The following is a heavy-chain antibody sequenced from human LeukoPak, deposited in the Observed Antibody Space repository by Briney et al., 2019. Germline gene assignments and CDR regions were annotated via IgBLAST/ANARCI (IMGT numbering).Heavy chain of an antibody. D-gene: IGHD3-22*01. V-gene: IGHV3-30-3*01. J-gene: IGHJ4*02. CDR1: GFTFSSYA. CDR2: ISYDGSNK. Sequence: GGSLRLSCAASGFTFSSYAMHWVRQAPGKGLEWVAVISYDGSNKYYADSVKGRFTISRDNSKNTLYPQMNSLRAEDTAVYYCARAAWDYYDSSGYYYDYWGQGTLVTVSS. CDR3: ARAAWDYYDSSGYYYDY.